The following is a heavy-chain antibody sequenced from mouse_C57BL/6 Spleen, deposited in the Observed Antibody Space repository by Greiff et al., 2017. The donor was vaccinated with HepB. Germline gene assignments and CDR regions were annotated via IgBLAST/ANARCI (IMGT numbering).Heavy chain of an antibody. CDR1: GYTFTSYG. CDR3: ARRGLGPYYFDY. D-gene: IGHD4-1*01. V-gene: IGHV1-81*01. J-gene: IGHJ2*01. CDR2: IYPRSGNT. Sequence: VQLQQSGAELARPGASVKLSCKASGYTFTSYGISWVKQRTGQGLEWIGEIYPRSGNTYYNEKFKGKATLTAAKSSSTAYMELRSLTYEDSAVYCCARRGLGPYYFDYWGQGTTLTVSS.